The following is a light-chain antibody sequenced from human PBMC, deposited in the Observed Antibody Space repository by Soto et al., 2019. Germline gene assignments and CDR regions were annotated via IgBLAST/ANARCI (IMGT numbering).Light chain of an antibody. J-gene: IGKJ1*01. CDR1: QSVSIN. CDR3: QQYNHWPGK. Sequence: RNSPGSLSLSTGERATLSGRGSQSVSINFLAWYQQKPVQAPRLLIHDASTRATGIPARFSGSGSGTEFTLTISSLQSEDFAVYYCQQYNHWPGKFGQGTKVDIK. V-gene: IGKV3-15*01. CDR2: DAS.